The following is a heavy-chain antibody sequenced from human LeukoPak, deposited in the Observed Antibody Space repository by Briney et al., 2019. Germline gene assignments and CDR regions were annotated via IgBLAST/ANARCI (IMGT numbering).Heavy chain of an antibody. CDR1: GYTFTGYY. CDR3: ARDSYMIAVAGYNFDY. Sequence: ASVKVSCKASGYTFTGYYMHWVRQAPGQGLEWMGRINPNSGGTNYAQRFQGRVTMTRDTSISTAYMELSRLRSGDTAVYYCARDSYMIAVAGYNFDYWGQGTLVTVSS. CDR2: INPNSGGT. D-gene: IGHD6-19*01. J-gene: IGHJ4*02. V-gene: IGHV1-2*06.